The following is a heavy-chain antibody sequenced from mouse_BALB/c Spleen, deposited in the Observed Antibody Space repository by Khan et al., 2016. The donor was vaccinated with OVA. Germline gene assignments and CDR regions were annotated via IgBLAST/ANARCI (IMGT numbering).Heavy chain of an antibody. Sequence: QVRLQQSGAELARPGDSVRMSCKASGYTFTSNTMHWVKQRPGQGMEWIGYINPRSGYTNYNQNFKDKATLTADKSSSTAYMQLSSLTSEDSAVYDSARRTTRYTMDYWGQGTSVTVSS. CDR1: GYTFTSNT. D-gene: IGHD2-14*01. CDR2: INPRSGYT. V-gene: IGHV1-4*01. J-gene: IGHJ4*01. CDR3: ARRTTRYTMDY.